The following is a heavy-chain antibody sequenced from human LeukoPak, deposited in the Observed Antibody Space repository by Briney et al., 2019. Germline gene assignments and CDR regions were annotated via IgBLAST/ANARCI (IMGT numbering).Heavy chain of an antibody. CDR2: ISPNSGGT. CDR3: VKNGGSYYVDY. Sequence: ASVKVSCKASGYTFTVYYIHWVRQAPGQGLEWMGWISPNSGGTKYAQNFQGRVTMTRDTSISTAYMELSSLRSDDTAVYYCVKNGGSYYVDYWGQGTPVTVSS. CDR1: GYTFTVYY. D-gene: IGHD3-10*01. J-gene: IGHJ4*02. V-gene: IGHV1-2*02.